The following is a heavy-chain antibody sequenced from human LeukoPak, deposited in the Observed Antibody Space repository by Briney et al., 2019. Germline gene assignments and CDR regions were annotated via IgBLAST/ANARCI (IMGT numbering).Heavy chain of an antibody. CDR2: ISYDGSSD. CDR1: GFTFSSYA. J-gene: IGHJ4*02. CDR3: AKSRGIASGWYHYFDS. D-gene: IGHD6-19*01. Sequence: PGGSLRLSCAASGFTFSSYAMSWVRQAPGKGLEWVATISYDGSSDYYADSVKGRFTISRDNSRNTLFLQMSSLRAEDTAVYYCAKSRGIASGWYHYFDSWGQGTLVTVSS. V-gene: IGHV3-30*18.